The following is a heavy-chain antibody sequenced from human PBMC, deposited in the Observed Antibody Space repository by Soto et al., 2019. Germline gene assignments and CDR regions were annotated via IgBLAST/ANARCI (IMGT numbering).Heavy chain of an antibody. D-gene: IGHD3-10*01. CDR3: AIMMGSGVYFYFYGLDD. CDR2: TYSSGGA. J-gene: IGHJ6*01. CDR1: GGMISGNYNF. Sequence: TPQTLSHTYSISGGMISGNYNFLGWIRQAPGKGLEWIGNTYSSGGAYYDPSFKSRASISVDTSKSQVFLKLTSVTAADTAIYYCAIMMGSGVYFYFYGLDDWGHGTTVTV. V-gene: IGHV4-39*07.